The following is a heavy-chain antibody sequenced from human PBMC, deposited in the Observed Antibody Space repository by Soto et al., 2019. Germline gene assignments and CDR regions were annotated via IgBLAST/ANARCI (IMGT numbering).Heavy chain of an antibody. CDR1: GGPVSGGSYF. CDR2: FYYSGST. CDR3: ARMNYYDTSVYAFDN. J-gene: IGHJ4*01. V-gene: IGHV4-61*01. Sequence: SETLSLTCTVSGGPVSGGSYFWSWVRHPPGKGLEWIGYFYYSGSTKYNPSLKSRVTILEDTSKNQFSLKLNSVTAADTAVYNCARMNYYDTSVYAFDNWG. D-gene: IGHD3-22*01.